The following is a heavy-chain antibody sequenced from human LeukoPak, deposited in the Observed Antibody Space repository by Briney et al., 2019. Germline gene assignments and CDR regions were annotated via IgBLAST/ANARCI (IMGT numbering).Heavy chain of an antibody. CDR2: ISSSSSTI. Sequence: GGSLRLSCAASGFTFSSYSMNWVRQAPGKGLEWVSYISSSSSTIYYADSAKGRFTISRDNAKNSLYLQMNSLRAEDTAVYYCARTRLYYYDSSGPFDYWGQGTLVTVSS. D-gene: IGHD3-22*01. CDR1: GFTFSSYS. J-gene: IGHJ4*02. CDR3: ARTRLYYYDSSGPFDY. V-gene: IGHV3-48*04.